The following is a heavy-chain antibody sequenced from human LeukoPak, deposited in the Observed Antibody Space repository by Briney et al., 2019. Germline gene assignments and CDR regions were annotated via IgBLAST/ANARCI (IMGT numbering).Heavy chain of an antibody. J-gene: IGHJ5*02. Sequence: ASVKVSCKASGYTFTGYYMHWVRQAPGQGLEWMGRINPNSGGTNYAQKFQGRVTMTRDTSISTAYLELSRLSSDDTAVFYRGRNGPDQNWFDPLGQGTLVTLSS. CDR3: GRNGPDQNWFDP. V-gene: IGHV1-2*06. CDR2: INPNSGGT. CDR1: GYTFTGYY. D-gene: IGHD2-2*01.